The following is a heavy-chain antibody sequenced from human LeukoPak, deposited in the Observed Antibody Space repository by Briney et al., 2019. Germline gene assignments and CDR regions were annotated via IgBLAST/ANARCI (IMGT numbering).Heavy chain of an antibody. CDR3: ASTVLITMIVVVITTMGLRFDY. CDR2: IKGGGREK. D-gene: IGHD3-22*01. CDR1: GFTFKSYA. J-gene: IGHJ4*02. Sequence: GGSLRLSCAVSGFTFKSYAMNWVRQAPGKGLEWVANIKGGGREKYYGDSVKGRFTISRDNAKNSLYLQMNSLRAEDTAVYYCASTVLITMIVVVITTMGLRFDYWGQGTLVTVSS. V-gene: IGHV3-7*01.